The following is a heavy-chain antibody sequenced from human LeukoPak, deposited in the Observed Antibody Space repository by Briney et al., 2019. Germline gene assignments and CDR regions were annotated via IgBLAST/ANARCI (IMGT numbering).Heavy chain of an antibody. V-gene: IGHV3-9*01. Sequence: GGSLRLSCEGSGFTFSNYAMHWVRQAPGKGLEWVSGISWNSGSIGYADSVKGRFTISRDNAKNSLYLQMNSLRAEDTALYYCAKDTSPFIAAAGNQGSNYNWFDPWGQGTLVTVSS. D-gene: IGHD6-13*01. CDR1: GFTFSNYA. J-gene: IGHJ5*02. CDR2: ISWNSGSI. CDR3: AKDTSPFIAAAGNQGSNYNWFDP.